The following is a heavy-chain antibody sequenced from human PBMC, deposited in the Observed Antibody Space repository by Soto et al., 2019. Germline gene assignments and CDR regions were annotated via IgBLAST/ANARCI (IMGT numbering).Heavy chain of an antibody. CDR2: MNPNSGDT. Sequence: QVQLVQSGAEVKKPGASVTVSCNTSGYTFTLYFIHWVRQAPGQGLEWMGWMNPNSGDTVYAQNFQGWVTMTRDTSLNTAYMELSGLRSDDTAVYYCARAKRGSFCCDYWGQGTLVTGSS. V-gene: IGHV1-2*04. CDR1: GYTFTLYF. J-gene: IGHJ4*02. CDR3: ARAKRGSFCCDY. D-gene: IGHD1-26*01.